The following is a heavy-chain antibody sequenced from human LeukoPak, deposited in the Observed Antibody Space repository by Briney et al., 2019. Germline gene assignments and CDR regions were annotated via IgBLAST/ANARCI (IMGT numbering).Heavy chain of an antibody. CDR1: GGSFSGYY. V-gene: IGHV4-34*01. Sequence: SETLSLTCAVYGGSFSGYYWSWIRQPPGKGLEWIGEINHSGSTNYNPSLKSRVTISVDTSKNQFSLKLSSVTAADTAVYYCAREASNLPNWFDPWGQGTLVTVSS. J-gene: IGHJ5*02. CDR2: INHSGST. D-gene: IGHD1-14*01. CDR3: AREASNLPNWFDP.